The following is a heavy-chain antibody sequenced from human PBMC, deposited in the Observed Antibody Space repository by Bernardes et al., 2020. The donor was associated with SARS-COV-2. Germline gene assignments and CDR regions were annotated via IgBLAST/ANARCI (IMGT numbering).Heavy chain of an antibody. J-gene: IGHJ1*01. V-gene: IGHV1-2*02. CDR1: GHTFSGYY. D-gene: IGHD3-22*01. CDR2: INPNSGGT. Sequence: ASVKVSCKASGHTFSGYYMHWVRQAPGQGLEWMGWINPNSGGTKYAQKFQGRVTMTRDTAISTAYMELSRLRSDDTAVYYCARTFYYNITGYYYVYPQLWGQGTLVTVSS. CDR3: ARTFYYNITGYYYVYPQL.